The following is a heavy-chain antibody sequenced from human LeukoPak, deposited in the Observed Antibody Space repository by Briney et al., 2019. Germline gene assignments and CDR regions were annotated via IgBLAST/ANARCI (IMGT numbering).Heavy chain of an antibody. Sequence: SETLSLTCAVYGGSFSGYYWSWIRQPPGKGLEWIGEINHSGSTNYNPSLKSRVTISVDASKNQFSLKLSSVTAADTAVYYCARGRTWGGRGGRYYFDYWGQGTLVTVSS. V-gene: IGHV4-34*01. CDR1: GGSFSGYY. CDR3: ARGRTWGGRGGRYYFDY. CDR2: INHSGST. J-gene: IGHJ4*02. D-gene: IGHD3-16*01.